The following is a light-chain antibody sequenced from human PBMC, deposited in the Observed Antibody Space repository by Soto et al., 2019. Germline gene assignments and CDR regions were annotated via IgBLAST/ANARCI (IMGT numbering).Light chain of an antibody. CDR1: QTITSD. J-gene: IGKJ1*01. CDR2: AAS. CDR3: QQYGSSPRT. V-gene: IGKV1-39*01. Sequence: DIQMTQSPSSLSASVGDRVTITCRASQTITSDLNWYQQKPGKAPKLLIYAASNLQSGVPSRFSGSGSGTDFTFTISSLQPEDFAVYYCQQYGSSPRTFGQGTKVDIK.